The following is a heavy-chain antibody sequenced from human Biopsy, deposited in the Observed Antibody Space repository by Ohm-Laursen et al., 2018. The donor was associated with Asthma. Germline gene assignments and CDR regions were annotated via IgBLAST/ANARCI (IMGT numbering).Heavy chain of an antibody. V-gene: IGHV1-69*01. J-gene: IGHJ4*02. D-gene: IGHD2-2*01. Sequence: SSVKVSCKSLGGTFNTYVIGWVRQAPGQGLEWMGGINSVFGTTTYPQKFQDRVTITADDSTSTVYMEWSSLRSEDTAVYYCARKAGSCISRTCYSLDFWGQGTLATVSS. CDR2: INSVFGTT. CDR3: ARKAGSCISRTCYSLDF. CDR1: GGTFNTYV.